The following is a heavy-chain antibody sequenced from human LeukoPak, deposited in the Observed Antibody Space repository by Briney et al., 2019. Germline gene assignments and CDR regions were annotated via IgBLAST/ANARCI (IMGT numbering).Heavy chain of an antibody. D-gene: IGHD2-8*01. CDR2: ISIYNDDT. V-gene: IGHV1-18*01. CDR1: GYTFTSHG. Sequence: GASVKVSCKASGYTFTSHGISWVRQAPGQGLEWMGWISIYNDDTNYAQKFQGRVTMTTNTSTSTVYMELRSLRSDDTAVYYCARGYCSNGVCYPYYFDCWGQGTLVTVSS. J-gene: IGHJ4*02. CDR3: ARGYCSNGVCYPYYFDC.